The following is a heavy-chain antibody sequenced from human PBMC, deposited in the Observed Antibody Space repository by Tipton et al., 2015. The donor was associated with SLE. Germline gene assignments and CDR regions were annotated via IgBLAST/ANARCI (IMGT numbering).Heavy chain of an antibody. D-gene: IGHD2-8*02. Sequence: SLRLSCAASGFTFSSYWMHWVRQAPGKGLEWLGLIRSKPYRETTEYAASVRGRFTISRDDSRGIAYLQMSSLNIEDTAVYYCARNRGFCTGSVCYTSPQDWFDPWGQGTLVTVSS. CDR2: IRSKPYRETT. J-gene: IGHJ5*02. CDR1: GFTFSSYW. V-gene: IGHV3-49*04. CDR3: ARNRGFCTGSVCYTSPQDWFDP.